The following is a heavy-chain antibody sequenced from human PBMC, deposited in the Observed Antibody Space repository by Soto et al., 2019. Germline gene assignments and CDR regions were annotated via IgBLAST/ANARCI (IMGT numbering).Heavy chain of an antibody. CDR1: GYTFTTYW. J-gene: IGHJ6*03. CDR2: IYPGDSDT. D-gene: IGHD6-6*01. V-gene: IGHV5-51*01. CDR3: ARQPHTYSSSSGYYYYMDV. Sequence: GESLKLSCKGSGYTFTTYWIGWVRQMPGKGLEWMGIIYPGDSDTRYSPSFQGQVTISADKSISTAYLQWSSLRASDTAMYYFARQPHTYSSSSGYYYYMDVWGKGTTVTVSS.